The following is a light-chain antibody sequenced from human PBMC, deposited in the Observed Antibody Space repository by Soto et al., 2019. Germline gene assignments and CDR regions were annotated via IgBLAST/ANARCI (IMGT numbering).Light chain of an antibody. J-gene: IGKJ5*01. CDR2: GAS. Sequence: EIVMTQSPATLSVSPGERATLSCSASQSVSSNLAWSQQKPGQAPRLLIYGASTRATGIPARFSGSGSGTEFTLTISSLQSEDFAVYYCHQDNNWPPITFGQGTRLEIK. CDR3: HQDNNWPPIT. CDR1: QSVSSN. V-gene: IGKV3-15*01.